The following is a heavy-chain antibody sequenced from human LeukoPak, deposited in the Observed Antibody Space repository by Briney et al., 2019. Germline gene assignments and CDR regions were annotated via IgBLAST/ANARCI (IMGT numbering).Heavy chain of an antibody. CDR1: GYTFTSYA. V-gene: IGHV7-4-1*02. J-gene: IGHJ4*02. CDR3: ARDQGLRRGYSYGPAYY. CDR2: INTNTGNP. D-gene: IGHD5-18*01. Sequence: ASVKVSCKASGYTFTSYAMGWVRQAPGHGLEWMGWINTNTGNPTYAQGFTGRFVFSLDTSVSTAYLQISSLEAEDTAVYYCARDQGLRRGYSYGPAYYWGQGTLVTVSS.